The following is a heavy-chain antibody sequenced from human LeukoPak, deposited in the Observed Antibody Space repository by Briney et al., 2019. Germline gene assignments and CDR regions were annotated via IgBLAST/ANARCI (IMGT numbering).Heavy chain of an antibody. Sequence: SETLSLTCTVSGGSISSYNWSWIRQPPGKGLEWIGYIYYSGSTNYNPSLKSRVTISVDTSKNQFSLKLSSVTAADTAMYYCARQSRQLPLDPWGQGTLVTVSS. J-gene: IGHJ5*02. CDR1: GGSISSYN. CDR2: IYYSGST. CDR3: ARQSRQLPLDP. D-gene: IGHD6-6*01. V-gene: IGHV4-59*08.